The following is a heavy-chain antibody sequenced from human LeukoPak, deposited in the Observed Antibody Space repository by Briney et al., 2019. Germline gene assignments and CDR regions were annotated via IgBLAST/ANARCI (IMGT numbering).Heavy chain of an antibody. J-gene: IGHJ4*02. V-gene: IGHV4-59*01. D-gene: IGHD6-13*01. CDR2: IHYSGST. CDR3: ARVAAHVDY. Sequence: SETLSLTCTVSGGSISSYYWSWIRQPPGKGLEWIGYIHYSGSTNYNPSLKSRVTISVDTSKNQFSLKLSSVTAADTAVYYCARVAAHVDYWGQGTLVTVSS. CDR1: GGSISSYY.